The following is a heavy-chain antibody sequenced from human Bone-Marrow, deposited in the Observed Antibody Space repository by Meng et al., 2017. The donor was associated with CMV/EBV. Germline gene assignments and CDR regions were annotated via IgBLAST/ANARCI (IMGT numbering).Heavy chain of an antibody. V-gene: IGHV1-8*02. CDR3: ARFGLYCSSTSCYDENRVDP. CDR2: MNPNSGNT. D-gene: IGHD2-2*01. CDR1: GYTFISYG. Sequence: ASVKVSCKASGYTFISYGISWVRQAPGQGLEWMGWMNPNSGNTGYAQKFQGRVTMTRNTSISTAYMELSSLRSEDTSVYYCARFGLYCSSTSCYDENRVDPWGQGTLVTVSS. J-gene: IGHJ5*02.